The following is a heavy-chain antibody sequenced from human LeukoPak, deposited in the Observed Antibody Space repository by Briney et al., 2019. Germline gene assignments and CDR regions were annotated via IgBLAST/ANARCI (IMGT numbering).Heavy chain of an antibody. D-gene: IGHD5-12*01. J-gene: IGHJ5*02. Sequence: GASVKVSCKASGYTFTSYGISWVRQAPGQGLEWMGWISAYNGNTNYAQKLQGRVTMTTDTSTSTAYMELRSLRSDDTAVYYCARDVSGYDSDTWFDPWGQGTLVTVSS. CDR3: ARDVSGYDSDTWFDP. V-gene: IGHV1-18*01. CDR1: GYTFTSYG. CDR2: ISAYNGNT.